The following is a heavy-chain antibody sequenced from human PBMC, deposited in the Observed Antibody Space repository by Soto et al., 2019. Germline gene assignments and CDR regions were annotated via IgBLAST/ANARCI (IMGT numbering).Heavy chain of an antibody. CDR2: IYYSGST. D-gene: IGHD4-17*01. CDR3: ARVNMTTVTTFDY. CDR1: GGSISSGGYY. V-gene: IGHV4-31*03. J-gene: IGHJ4*02. Sequence: PSETLSLTCTVSGGSISSGGYYWSWIRQHPGKGLEWIGYIYYSGSTYYNPSLNSRVTISVDTSKNQFSLKLSSVTAADTAVYYCARVNMTTVTTFDYWGQGTLVTVSS.